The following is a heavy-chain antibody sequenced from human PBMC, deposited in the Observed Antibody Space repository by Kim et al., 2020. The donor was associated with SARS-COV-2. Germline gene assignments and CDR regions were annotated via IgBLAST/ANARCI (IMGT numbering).Heavy chain of an antibody. CDR2: NT. V-gene: IGHV1-3*01. Sequence: NTKVSQKFQGRVTITRDTSASTAYMELTSLRSEDTAIYYWARGSGWAFDCWGQGTLVTVAS. J-gene: IGHJ4*02. D-gene: IGHD6-19*01. CDR3: ARGSGWAFDC.